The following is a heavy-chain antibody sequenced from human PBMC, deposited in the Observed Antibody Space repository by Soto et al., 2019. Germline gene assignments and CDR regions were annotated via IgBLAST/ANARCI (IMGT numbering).Heavy chain of an antibody. J-gene: IGHJ4*02. CDR2: IYYTGTT. V-gene: IGHV4-39*01. Sequence: QLQLQESGPGLVKPSETLSLTCSVSGGSINYNTFYWGWIRQPPGKGLEWIGSIYYTGTTYYNPSLPSRSTLTVDTFDNPFSLKLTSVTAAGQAVDYCARPLSYGDHALVYWGQGALVTVSS. CDR1: GGSINYNTFY. D-gene: IGHD4-17*01. CDR3: ARPLSYGDHALVY.